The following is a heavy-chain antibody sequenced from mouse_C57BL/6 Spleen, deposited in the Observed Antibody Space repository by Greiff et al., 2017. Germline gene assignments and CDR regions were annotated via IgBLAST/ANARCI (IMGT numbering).Heavy chain of an antibody. V-gene: IGHV1-82*01. D-gene: IGHD1-1*01. CDR3: AYYYGSSMYYFDY. CDR2: IYPGDGDT. Sequence: QVQLQQSGPELVKPGASVKSSCKASGYAFSSSWMNWVKQRPGKGLEWIGRIYPGDGDTNYNGKFKGKATLTADKSSSTAYMQLSSLTSEDSAVYFCAYYYGSSMYYFDYWGQGTTLTVSS. CDR1: GYAFSSSW. J-gene: IGHJ2*01.